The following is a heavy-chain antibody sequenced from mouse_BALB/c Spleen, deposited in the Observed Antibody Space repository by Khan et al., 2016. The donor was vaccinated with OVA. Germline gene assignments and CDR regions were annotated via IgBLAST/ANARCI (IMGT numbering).Heavy chain of an antibody. D-gene: IGHD1-1*02. J-gene: IGHJ4*01. CDR2: IWGGGST. CDR3: AKGVWSYYYAFDY. CDR1: GFSLTDYG. Sequence: QVQLKQSGPGLVAPSQSLSITCTVSGFSLTDYGVSWIRQPPGKGLEWLGVIWGGGSTYYNSALKSRLSIRKDNSKSQVFLKMSSLQTADTAMYYGAKGVWSYYYAFDYWGQGTSVTGSS. V-gene: IGHV2-6-5*01.